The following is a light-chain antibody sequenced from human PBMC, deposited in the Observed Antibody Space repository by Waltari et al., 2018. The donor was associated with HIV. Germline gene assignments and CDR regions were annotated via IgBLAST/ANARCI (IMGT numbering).Light chain of an antibody. Sequence: DIQMTQSPPTLSSSVGDRVTITCRASQSIDTWLAWYQQKAGRAPKLLIYKASSLESGVPSRFSGSGSGTEFTLTISSLQPDDFATYYCQQYKTSSLWTFGQGTKVDI. CDR1: QSIDTW. CDR2: KAS. J-gene: IGKJ1*01. V-gene: IGKV1-5*03. CDR3: QQYKTSSLWT.